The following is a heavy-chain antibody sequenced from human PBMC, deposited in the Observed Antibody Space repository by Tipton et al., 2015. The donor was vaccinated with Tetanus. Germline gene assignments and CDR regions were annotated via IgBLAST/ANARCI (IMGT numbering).Heavy chain of an antibody. CDR2: IIPIFGTA. CDR1: GGTFSSYA. V-gene: IGHV1-69*01. Sequence: QSGPEVKKPGSSVKVSCKASGGTFSSYAISWVRQAPGQGLEWMGGIIPIFGTANYAQKFQGRVTITADESTSTAYMELSSLRSDDTVVYYCARVPLHVDTAREYYFDYCGQGSLVTVSS. J-gene: IGHJ4*02. CDR3: ARVPLHVDTAREYYFDY. D-gene: IGHD5-18*01.